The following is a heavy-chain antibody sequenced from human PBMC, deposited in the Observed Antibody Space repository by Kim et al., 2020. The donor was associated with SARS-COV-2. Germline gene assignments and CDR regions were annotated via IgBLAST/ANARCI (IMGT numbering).Heavy chain of an antibody. CDR3: ARELSSRGFGFGYYYYGMDV. D-gene: IGHD3-10*01. Sequence: ASVKVSCKASGYTFTSYAMHWVRQAPGQRLEWMGWINAGNGNTKYSQKFQGRVTITRDTSASTAYMELSSLRSEDTAVYYCARELSSRGFGFGYYYYGMDVWGQGTTVTVSS. CDR1: GYTFTSYA. V-gene: IGHV1-3*01. J-gene: IGHJ6*02. CDR2: INAGNGNT.